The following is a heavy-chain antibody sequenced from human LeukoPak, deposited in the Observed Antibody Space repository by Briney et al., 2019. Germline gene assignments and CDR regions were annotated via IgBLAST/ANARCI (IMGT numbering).Heavy chain of an antibody. CDR1: GFTFSSYW. J-gene: IGHJ4*02. D-gene: IGHD4-23*01. CDR3: AKGRNEDGNAALNY. CDR2: IKSDGSNR. V-gene: IGHV3-74*01. Sequence: GGSLRLSCAASGFTFSSYWMHWVRQVPGKGLVWVSRIKSDGSNRGYADSVKGRFTISRDNAKNTLFLQMNSLRAEDTAAYHCAKGRNEDGNAALNYWREGPLVTVSS.